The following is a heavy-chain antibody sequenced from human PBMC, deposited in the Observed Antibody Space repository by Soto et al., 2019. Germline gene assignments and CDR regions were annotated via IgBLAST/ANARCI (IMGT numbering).Heavy chain of an antibody. V-gene: IGHV5-51*01. CDR2: IYPGDSDT. Sequence: PGESLKISCKGSGYSFTNYWIGWVRQMPGKGLEWMGIIYPGDSDTRYSPSFQGHVTISAGKSITTAYLQWSSLKASDTAMYYCARLANIVDFDYWGQGTLVTVSS. CDR1: GYSFTNYW. CDR3: ARLANIVDFDY. D-gene: IGHD1-26*01. J-gene: IGHJ4*02.